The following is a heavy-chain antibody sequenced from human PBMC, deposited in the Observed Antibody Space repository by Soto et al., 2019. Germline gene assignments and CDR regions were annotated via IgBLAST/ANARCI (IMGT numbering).Heavy chain of an antibody. V-gene: IGHV1-3*01. CDR1: GYTFTSYA. CDR3: ARGSGYYYWDDY. CDR2: INAGNGNT. J-gene: IGHJ4*02. Sequence: ALMIVSCKASGYTFTSYAMHWVRQAPGQRLEWMGWINAGNGNTKYSQKFQGRVTITRDTSASTAYMELSSLRSEDTAVYYCARGSGYYYWDDYWGQGTLVTVSS. D-gene: IGHD3-22*01.